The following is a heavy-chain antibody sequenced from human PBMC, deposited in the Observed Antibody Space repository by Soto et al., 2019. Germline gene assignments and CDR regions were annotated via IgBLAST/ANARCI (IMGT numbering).Heavy chain of an antibody. Sequence: GGSLRLSYSASTTTFSSSGWHWVRQAPGRGLEWVAFHSNDGITKTYGDSVKGRFTISRDNSEKMVFLQMNSLRSDDTAIYYCANDGPNFKGDAWGQGTTVTV. CDR1: TTTFSSSG. CDR3: ANDGPNFKGDA. CDR2: HSNDGITK. V-gene: IGHV3-30*02. J-gene: IGHJ6*02. D-gene: IGHD1-1*01.